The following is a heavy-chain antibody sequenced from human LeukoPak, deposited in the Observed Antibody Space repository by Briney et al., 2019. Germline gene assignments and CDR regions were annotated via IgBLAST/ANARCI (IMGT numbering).Heavy chain of an antibody. Sequence: HPGGSLRLSCAVSGFSFTNFWMSWVRRAPGRGLEWVANIHPEGNEKYHVESVKGRFTISRDNTKNLLFLQMNGLRVEDTAVYYCAMGDAFSGDHWGQGTLVTVSS. D-gene: IGHD3-16*01. J-gene: IGHJ4*02. V-gene: IGHV3-7*01. CDR3: AMGDAFSGDH. CDR2: IHPEGNEK. CDR1: GFSFTNFW.